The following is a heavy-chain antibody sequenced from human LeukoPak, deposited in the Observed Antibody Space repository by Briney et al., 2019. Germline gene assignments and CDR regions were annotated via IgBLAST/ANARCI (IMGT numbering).Heavy chain of an antibody. CDR1: GFTFSGSA. D-gene: IGHD4-17*01. CDR3: TRHQYPGDFPPFDY. V-gene: IGHV3-73*01. CDR2: IRSKANSYAT. Sequence: GGSLRLSRAASGFTFSGSAMHWVRQASGKGLEWVGRIRSKANSYATAYAASVKGRFTISRDDSKNTAYLQMNSLKTEDTAVYYCTRHQYPGDFPPFDYWGQGTLVTVSS. J-gene: IGHJ4*02.